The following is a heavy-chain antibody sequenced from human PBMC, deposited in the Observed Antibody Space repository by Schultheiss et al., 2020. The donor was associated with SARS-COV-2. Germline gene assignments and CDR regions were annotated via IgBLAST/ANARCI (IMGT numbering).Heavy chain of an antibody. Sequence: KISCKASGYTFTSYDINWVRQATGQGLEWMGWMNPNSGNTGYAQKFQGRVTMTTDTSTSTAYMELRSLRSDDTAVYYCARDGVMVGATSYYYYGMDVWGQGTTVTVSS. CDR1: GYTFTSYD. CDR2: MNPNSGNT. J-gene: IGHJ6*02. CDR3: ARDGVMVGATSYYYYGMDV. V-gene: IGHV1-8*01. D-gene: IGHD1-26*01.